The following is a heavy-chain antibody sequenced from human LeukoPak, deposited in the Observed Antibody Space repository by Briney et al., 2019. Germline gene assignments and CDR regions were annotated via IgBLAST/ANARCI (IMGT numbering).Heavy chain of an antibody. D-gene: IGHD2-2*01. J-gene: IGHJ4*02. CDR3: ASQYRSSTSCYYVY. V-gene: IGHV4-39*01. CDR1: GGSISSSSDY. Sequence: PSETLSLTCSVSGGSISSSSDYWCWIRQPPGKGLEWIGSIYYSGSTYYNPSRKSRVTIFVDTSKNQFSLKLSSVTAADTAVYYCASQYRSSTSCYYVYWGQGALVTVSS. CDR2: IYYSGST.